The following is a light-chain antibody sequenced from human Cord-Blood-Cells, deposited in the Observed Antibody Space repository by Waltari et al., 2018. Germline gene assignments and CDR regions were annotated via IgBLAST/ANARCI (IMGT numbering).Light chain of an antibody. CDR2: KAS. CDR1: QSISSW. J-gene: IGKJ1*01. CDR3: QQYNSYSRT. Sequence: DIQMTQSPSPLSASVGDRVTIPCRASQSISSWLAWYQQKPGKAPKLLIYKASSLESGVPSRFSGSGSGTEFTRTISSLQPDDFATYYCQQYNSYSRTFGQGTKVEIK. V-gene: IGKV1-5*03.